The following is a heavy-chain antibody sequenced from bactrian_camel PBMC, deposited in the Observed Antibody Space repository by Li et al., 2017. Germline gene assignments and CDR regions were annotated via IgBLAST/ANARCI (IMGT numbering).Heavy chain of an antibody. Sequence: VQLVESGGGLVQPGGSLRLSCAASGFTFGTYVMSWVRQAPGKEREDVASTDVNGKTTYADSVKGRFTISHDAQERTVYLQMNDLRPEDTAMYTCAAEEGPLWKWVGYGDFGYWGRGTQVTVS. CDR3: AAEEGPLWKWVGYGDFGY. V-gene: IGHV3S67*01. CDR1: GFTFGTYV. CDR2: TDVNGKT. D-gene: IGHD5*01. J-gene: IGHJ6*01.